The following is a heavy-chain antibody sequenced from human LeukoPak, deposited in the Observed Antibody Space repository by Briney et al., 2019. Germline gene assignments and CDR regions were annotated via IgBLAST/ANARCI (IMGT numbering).Heavy chain of an antibody. CDR3: ARGGSYLSAFDI. D-gene: IGHD1-26*01. Sequence: GGSLRLSCADSGFTFSNYNMSWVRQAPGKGLEWVSIIYSGGSTFYADSVKGRFTISRDNSKNTLYLQMNSLRAEDTAVYYCARGGSYLSAFDIWGQGTMVTVSS. CDR2: IYSGGST. V-gene: IGHV3-53*01. CDR1: GFTFSNYN. J-gene: IGHJ3*02.